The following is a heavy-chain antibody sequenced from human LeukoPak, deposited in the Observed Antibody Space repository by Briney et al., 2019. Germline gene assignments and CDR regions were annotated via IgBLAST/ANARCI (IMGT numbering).Heavy chain of an antibody. V-gene: IGHV1-8*01. J-gene: IGHJ4*02. CDR1: GYTFTSYD. Sequence: GASVKVSCKASGYTFTSYDINWVRQATEQGLEWMGWMNPNSGNTGYAQKFQGRVTMTRNTSISTAYMELSSLRSEDTAVYYCATLGYCSGGSCYGYWGQGTLVTVSS. CDR2: MNPNSGNT. CDR3: ATLGYCSGGSCYGY. D-gene: IGHD2-15*01.